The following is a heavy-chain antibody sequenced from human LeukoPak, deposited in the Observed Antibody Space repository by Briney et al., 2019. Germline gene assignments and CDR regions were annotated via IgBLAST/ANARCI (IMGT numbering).Heavy chain of an antibody. D-gene: IGHD6-13*01. V-gene: IGHV4-34*01. J-gene: IGHJ6*02. CDR1: GGSFSGYY. CDR3: ARGRGIAAAGIYYYYYGMDV. CDR2: INHSGST. Sequence: PSETLSLTCAVYGGSFSGYYWSWIRQPPGQGLEWVGEINHSGSTNYNPSLKSRVTISVDTSKNQLSLKLSSVTAADTAAYYCARGRGIAAAGIYYYYYGMDVWGQGTTVTVSS.